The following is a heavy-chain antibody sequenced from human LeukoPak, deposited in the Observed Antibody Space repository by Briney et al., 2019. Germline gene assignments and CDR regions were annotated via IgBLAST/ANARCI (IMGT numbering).Heavy chain of an antibody. V-gene: IGHV4-34*01. CDR2: INHSGST. J-gene: IGHJ4*02. CDR3: ARGRYSSSWSTFDY. D-gene: IGHD6-13*01. CDR1: GGSFSGYY. Sequence: SETLSLTCAVYGGSFSGYYWSWIRQPPGKGLEWIGEINHSGSTNYNPSLKSRVTISVDTSKNQFSLKLSSVTAADTAVYYCARGRYSSSWSTFDYWGQGTLVTVSS.